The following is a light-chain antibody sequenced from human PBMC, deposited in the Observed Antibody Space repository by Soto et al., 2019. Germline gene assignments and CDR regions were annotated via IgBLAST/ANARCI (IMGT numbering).Light chain of an antibody. Sequence: EIVLTQSPGTLSLSPGERATLSCRASQSVSSSYLAWYQQKPGQAPRLLIYGASNRATGIPDRFSGSGSGTDFTLTISRLEPEDFAVSYCQQYGSSPPTFGQGTKVEIK. CDR3: QQYGSSPPT. CDR2: GAS. J-gene: IGKJ1*01. V-gene: IGKV3-20*01. CDR1: QSVSSSY.